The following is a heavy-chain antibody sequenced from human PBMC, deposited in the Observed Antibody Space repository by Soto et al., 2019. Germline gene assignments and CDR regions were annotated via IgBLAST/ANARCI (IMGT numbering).Heavy chain of an antibody. CDR3: AREPYYDTPLAPDY. Sequence: SETLSLTCTVSGGSISSGDYYWSWIRQPPGKGLEWIGYIYYSGSTYYNPSLKSRVTISVDTSKNQFSLKLSSVTAADTAVYYCAREPYYDTPLAPDYWGQGTLVTVSS. CDR2: IYYSGST. V-gene: IGHV4-30-4*01. D-gene: IGHD3-22*01. CDR1: GGSISSGDYY. J-gene: IGHJ4*02.